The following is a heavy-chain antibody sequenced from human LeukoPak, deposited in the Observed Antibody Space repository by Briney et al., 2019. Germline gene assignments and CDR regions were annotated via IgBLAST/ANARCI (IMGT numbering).Heavy chain of an antibody. CDR3: ARGTPSYSSSQNCFDY. V-gene: IGHV3-66*02. CDR2: IHTGGTT. J-gene: IGHJ4*02. Sequence: GGSLRLSCAASGFTVSSNYMSWVRQAPGKGLEWVSVIHTGGTTYYSDSVKGRFTISRDNSKNTLYLQMNGLRTEDTAVYYCARGTPSYSSSQNCFDYWGQGTLVTVSS. D-gene: IGHD6-6*01. CDR1: GFTVSSNY.